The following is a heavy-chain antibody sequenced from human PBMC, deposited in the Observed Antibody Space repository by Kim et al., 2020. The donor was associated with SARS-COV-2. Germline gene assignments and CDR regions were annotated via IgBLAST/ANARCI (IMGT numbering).Heavy chain of an antibody. Sequence: GESLKISCKGSGYSFTSYWIGWVRQMPGKGLEWMGIIYPGDSDTRYSPSFQGQVTISADKSISTAYLQWSSLKASDTAMYYCARQSPVTMVRGVLSGGWFDPWGQGTLVTVSS. J-gene: IGHJ5*02. CDR1: GYSFTSYW. V-gene: IGHV5-51*01. CDR3: ARQSPVTMVRGVLSGGWFDP. D-gene: IGHD3-10*01. CDR2: IYPGDSDT.